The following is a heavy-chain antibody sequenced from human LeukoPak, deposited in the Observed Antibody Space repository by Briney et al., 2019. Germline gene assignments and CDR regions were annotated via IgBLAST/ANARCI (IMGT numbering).Heavy chain of an antibody. CDR3: ARDFELSH. J-gene: IGHJ4*02. D-gene: IGHD3-16*02. V-gene: IGHV3-33*08. CDR1: GFTFHSDG. CDR2: IWYDGSSK. Sequence: PGGSLRLSCAASGFTFHSDGMHWVRQAPGKGLEWVALIWYDGSSKHYADSVRGRFTISRDNSKNTLYLQMNSLRAEDTAVYYCARDFELSHWGQGTLVTVSS.